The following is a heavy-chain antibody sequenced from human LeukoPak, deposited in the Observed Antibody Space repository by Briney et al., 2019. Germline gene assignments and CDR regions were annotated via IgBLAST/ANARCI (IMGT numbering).Heavy chain of an antibody. CDR3: ARGGYGYGANFDY. D-gene: IGHD5-18*01. CDR2: INHSGST. CDR1: GGSFSGYY. J-gene: IGHJ4*02. V-gene: IGHV4-34*01. Sequence: PSETLSLTCAVYGGSFSGYYWSWIRQPPGKGLEWIGEINHSGSTNYNPSLKSRVTISVDTSKNQFSLKLSSVTAADTAVYYCARGGYGYGANFDYWGQGTLVTVSS.